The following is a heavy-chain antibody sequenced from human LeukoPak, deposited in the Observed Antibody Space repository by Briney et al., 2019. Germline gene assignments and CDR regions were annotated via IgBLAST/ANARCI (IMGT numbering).Heavy chain of an antibody. CDR1: GSTFSSYD. Sequence: PGGSLRLSCAASGSTFSSYDMHWVRQATGKGLEWVSTIGAAGEMFYPGSVKGRFTISRDDAKNSMYLQMNSLRAEDTAVYYCARDFHWGQGTLVTVSS. J-gene: IGHJ4*02. D-gene: IGHD2/OR15-2a*01. V-gene: IGHV3-13*04. CDR3: ARDFH. CDR2: IGAAGEM.